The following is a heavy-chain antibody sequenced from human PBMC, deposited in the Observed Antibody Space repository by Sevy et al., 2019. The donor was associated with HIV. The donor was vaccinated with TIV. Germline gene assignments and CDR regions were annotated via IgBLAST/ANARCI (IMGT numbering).Heavy chain of an antibody. J-gene: IGHJ3*02. CDR3: AQELGGMLGAFDI. V-gene: IGHV3-9*01. CDR2: ISWNSGSI. Sequence: GGSLRLSCAASGFTFDDYAMHWVRQAPGKGLEWVSGISWNSGSIGYADSVKGRFTISRDNAKNSLYLQMNSLRAEDTALYYCAQELGGMLGAFDIWGQGTMVTVSS. CDR1: GFTFDDYA. D-gene: IGHD3-10*01.